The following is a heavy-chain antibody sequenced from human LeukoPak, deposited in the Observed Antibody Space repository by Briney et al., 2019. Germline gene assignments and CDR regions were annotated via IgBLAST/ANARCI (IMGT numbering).Heavy chain of an antibody. V-gene: IGHV1-69*04. D-gene: IGHD1-26*01. CDR2: IIPILGIA. CDR3: AREEDSGGYYAWFDP. Sequence: SVKVSCKASGGTFSSYTISWVRQAPGQGLEWMGRIIPILGIANYAQKFQGRVTITADKSTSTAYMELSSLRSEDTAVYYCAREEDSGGYYAWFDPWGQGTLVTVSS. CDR1: GGTFSSYT. J-gene: IGHJ5*02.